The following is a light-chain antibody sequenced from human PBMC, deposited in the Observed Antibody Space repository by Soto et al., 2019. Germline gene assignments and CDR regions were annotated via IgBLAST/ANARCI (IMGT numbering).Light chain of an antibody. CDR2: SAS. Sequence: DIQLTQSPSVLSASVGDTVTITCRASQALSNYLAWYQQKPGKAPALLIYSASTLQSGVTSSIIGSGSETEFSLTIRALHPEDFATYYCQQLSRYPLTFGGGTKVDIK. V-gene: IGKV1-9*01. CDR1: QALSNY. CDR3: QQLSRYPLT. J-gene: IGKJ4*01.